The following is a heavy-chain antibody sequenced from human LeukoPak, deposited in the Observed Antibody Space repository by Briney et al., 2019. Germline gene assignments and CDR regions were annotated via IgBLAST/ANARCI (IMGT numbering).Heavy chain of an antibody. CDR1: GVTFSNYW. J-gene: IGHJ4*02. D-gene: IGHD3-10*01. CDR2: IDTDGSTT. CDR3: AKSGDYYGSGSYYPVPLDY. Sequence: PGGSLRLSCAASGVTFSNYWMHWVRQGPGKGLVWVSRIDTDGSTTKYADSVKGRFTISRDNAKNTLYLQMNSLRAEDTAVYYCAKSGDYYGSGSYYPVPLDYWGQGTLVTVSS. V-gene: IGHV3-74*03.